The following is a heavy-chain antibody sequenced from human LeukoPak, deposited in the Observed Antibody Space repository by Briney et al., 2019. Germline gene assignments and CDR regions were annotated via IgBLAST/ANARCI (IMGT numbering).Heavy chain of an antibody. CDR1: GGSINSGGYY. V-gene: IGHV4-31*03. CDR2: IYYSGST. J-gene: IGHJ4*01. D-gene: IGHD3-10*01. Sequence: SETLSLTCTVSGGSINSGGYYWSWIRQHPGKGLEWIGYIYYSGSTYYNPSLKSRVTISIGTSKNQFSLKLSSVTAADTAVYYCARDRGYGSGSYYYDYWGQEPWSPSPQ. CDR3: ARDRGYGSGSYYYDY.